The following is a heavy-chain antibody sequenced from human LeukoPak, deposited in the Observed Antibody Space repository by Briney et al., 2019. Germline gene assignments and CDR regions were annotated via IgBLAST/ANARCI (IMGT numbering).Heavy chain of an antibody. CDR1: GYTFSDYY. J-gene: IGHJ4*02. CDR3: ARGGVATAFDY. Sequence: ASVKVSCKASGYTFSDYYMHWVRQAPGQGLEWMGWINPNSGGTKCAQKFQGRVTMTRDTSISTAYMELSRLRSDDTAVYYCARGGVATAFDYWGQGTLVTVSS. CDR2: INPNSGGT. D-gene: IGHD5-12*01. V-gene: IGHV1-2*02.